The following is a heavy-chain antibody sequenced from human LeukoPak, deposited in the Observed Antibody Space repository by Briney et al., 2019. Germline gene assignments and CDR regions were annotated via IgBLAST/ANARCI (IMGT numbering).Heavy chain of an antibody. Sequence: GGSLRLSCAASGFTFSNYWMNWVRQAPGKGLEWVANIKQDGSEEYYADSVKGRFTISRNNAKNSLYLQMNSLRADDTAVYYCARDRVWTVLYWGQGTLVTVSS. V-gene: IGHV3-7*01. D-gene: IGHD2-21*01. CDR1: GFTFSNYW. J-gene: IGHJ4*02. CDR2: IKQDGSEE. CDR3: ARDRVWTVLY.